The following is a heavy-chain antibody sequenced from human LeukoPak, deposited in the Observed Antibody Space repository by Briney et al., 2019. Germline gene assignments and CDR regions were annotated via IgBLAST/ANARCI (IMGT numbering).Heavy chain of an antibody. CDR1: GFTFSSYG. CDR2: ISYDGSNK. J-gene: IGHJ6*02. Sequence: GGSLRLSCEASGFTFSSYGMHWVRQAPGKGLEWVAVISYDGSNKYYADSVKGRFTISRDNSKNTLYLQMNSLRAEDTAVYYCAKDHNYGMDVWGQGTTVTVSS. V-gene: IGHV3-30*18. CDR3: AKDHNYGMDV.